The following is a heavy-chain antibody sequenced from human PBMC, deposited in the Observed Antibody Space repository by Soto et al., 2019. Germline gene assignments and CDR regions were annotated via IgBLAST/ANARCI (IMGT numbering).Heavy chain of an antibody. V-gene: IGHV4-31*03. Sequence: QVQLQESGPGLVKPSQTLSLTCTVSGGSISSGGYYWSWIRQHPGKGLEWIGYIYYSGSTYYNPSLTSRVTITVDTSKNQFSLKLSSVTAADTAVYYWARGRSVAEGLDYWGQGTLVTVSS. CDR2: IYYSGST. J-gene: IGHJ4*02. CDR3: ARGRSVAEGLDY. CDR1: GGSISSGGYY. D-gene: IGHD2-15*01.